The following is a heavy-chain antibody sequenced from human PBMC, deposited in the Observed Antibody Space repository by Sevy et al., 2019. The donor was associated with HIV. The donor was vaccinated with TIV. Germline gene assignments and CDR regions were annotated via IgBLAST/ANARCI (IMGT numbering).Heavy chain of an antibody. CDR2: MTSSGSYI. CDR1: GFTFSTST. J-gene: IGHJ4*02. D-gene: IGHD2-15*01. CDR3: VRDWWNY. V-gene: IGHV3-21*01. Sequence: GGSLRLSCAASGFTFSTSTMNWVRQAPGKGLVWVSLMTSSGSYILYAYSVKGRFTISRDNAKNSVLLQMNSLRVEDMAVYYCVRDWWNYWGQGSLVTVSS.